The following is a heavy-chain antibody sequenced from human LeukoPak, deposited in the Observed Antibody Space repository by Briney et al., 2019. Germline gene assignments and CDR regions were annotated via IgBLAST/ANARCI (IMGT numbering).Heavy chain of an antibody. CDR1: GESVFSNTAA. J-gene: IGHJ3*01. CDR2: TYYRSRWSD. V-gene: IGHV6-1*01. CDR3: AREVAGTCTFDV. Sequence: SQTLSLTCAISGESVFSNTAAWNWIRRSPSRGLEWLGRTYYRSRWSDDYAVSMRGRITMNPDTSKNQVSLQLNSVTPEDTAVYYCAREVAGTCTFDVWGQGTTVTVSS. D-gene: IGHD1-7*01.